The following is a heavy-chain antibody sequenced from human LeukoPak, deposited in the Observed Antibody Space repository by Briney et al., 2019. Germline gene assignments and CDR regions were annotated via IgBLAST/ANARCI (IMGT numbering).Heavy chain of an antibody. CDR2: IKQEGSEK. J-gene: IGHJ4*02. V-gene: IGHV3-7*03. D-gene: IGHD1/OR15-1a*01. Sequence: GGSLRLSCAASGFTFSSYWMSWVRQAPGKGLEWVANIKQEGSEKYYVDSVKGRFTISRDNAKNLLFLQMNSLRAEATAVYYCVRAMNSWGQGTLVTVSS. CDR1: GFTFSSYW. CDR3: VRAMNS.